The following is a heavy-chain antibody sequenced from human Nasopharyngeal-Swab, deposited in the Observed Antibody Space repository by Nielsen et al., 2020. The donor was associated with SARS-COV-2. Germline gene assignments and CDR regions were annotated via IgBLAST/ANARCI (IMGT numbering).Heavy chain of an antibody. Sequence: GESLKISCAASGFTVSSNYMSWVRQAPGKGLEWVSVIYSGGSTYYADSVKGRFTISRDNSKNTLYLQMNSLRAEDTAVYYCAKDPYGSGSYSDYFDYWGQGTLVTVSS. D-gene: IGHD3-10*01. CDR3: AKDPYGSGSYSDYFDY. V-gene: IGHV3-53*01. CDR1: GFTVSSNY. J-gene: IGHJ4*02. CDR2: IYSGGST.